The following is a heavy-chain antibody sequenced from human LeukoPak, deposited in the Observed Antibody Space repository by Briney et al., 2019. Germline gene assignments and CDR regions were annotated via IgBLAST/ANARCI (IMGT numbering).Heavy chain of an antibody. Sequence: VKVSCKASGYTFTGYYMHWVRQAPGQGLEWMGWINPNSGGTNYAQKFQARVTMTRDTSISTAYMELSRLRSDDTAVYYCARQNCGGDCYFDYWGQGTLVTVSS. CDR1: GYTFTGYY. J-gene: IGHJ4*02. V-gene: IGHV1-2*02. D-gene: IGHD2-21*01. CDR2: INPNSGGT. CDR3: ARQNCGGDCYFDY.